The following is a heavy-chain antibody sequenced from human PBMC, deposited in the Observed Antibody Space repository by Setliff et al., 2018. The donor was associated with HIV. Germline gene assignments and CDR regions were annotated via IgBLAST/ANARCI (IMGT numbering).Heavy chain of an antibody. V-gene: IGHV4-38-2*01. Sequence: KTSETLSLTCDVSGYSISSVYYWGCIRESPGEGVGWVGTNHHRGSTYYNPSVKRRVTISVVTSKNQFSLKLSSVTAADTAVYYCARPLTMSYHFWGDAFGIWGHGTMVTVSS. D-gene: IGHD3-3*01. CDR3: ARPLTMSYHFWGDAFGI. J-gene: IGHJ3*02. CDR1: GYSISSVYY. CDR2: NHHRGST.